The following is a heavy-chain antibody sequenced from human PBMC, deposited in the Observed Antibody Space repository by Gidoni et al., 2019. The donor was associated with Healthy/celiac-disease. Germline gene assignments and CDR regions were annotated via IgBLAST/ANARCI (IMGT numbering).Heavy chain of an antibody. V-gene: IGHV3-21*01. J-gene: IGHJ5*02. CDR2: ISSSISYI. CDR1: GFTFSSYS. Sequence: EVQLVESGGGLVKPGGSLRLSCAASGFTFSSYSMNWVRQAPGKGLEWVSSISSSISYIYYADSVKGRFTISRDNAKNSLYLQMNSLRAEDTAVYYCARFPLYGSGSSDNWFDPWGQGTLVTVSS. D-gene: IGHD3-10*01. CDR3: ARFPLYGSGSSDNWFDP.